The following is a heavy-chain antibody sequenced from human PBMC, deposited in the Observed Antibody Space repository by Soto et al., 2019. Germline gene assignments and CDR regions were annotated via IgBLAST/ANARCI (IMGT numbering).Heavy chain of an antibody. D-gene: IGHD6-13*01. CDR1: GFTFSSYA. J-gene: IGHJ6*02. Sequence: PGGSLRLSCAASGFTFSSYAVHWVRQAPGKGLEWVAVISFDGSNKYYADSVKGRFTISRDNPKNTLYLQMNSLSAEDTAVYYWARDRAPYSSSGYLIYGMDVWGQGTTVTVSS. V-gene: IGHV3-30-3*01. CDR3: ARDRAPYSSSGYLIYGMDV. CDR2: ISFDGSNK.